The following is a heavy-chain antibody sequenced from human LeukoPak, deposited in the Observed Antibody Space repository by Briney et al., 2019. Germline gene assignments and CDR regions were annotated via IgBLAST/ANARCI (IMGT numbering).Heavy chain of an antibody. D-gene: IGHD1-1*01. Sequence: SETLSLTCAVYGGSFSGYYWSWIRQPPGKGLEWLGEINHSGSTNYNPSLKSRVTISVDTSKNQFSLKLSSVTAADTAVYYCAIIPPLNGQLERRIFGFWSVDIWGQGTMVAVSS. CDR2: INHSGST. CDR1: GGSFSGYY. J-gene: IGHJ3*02. V-gene: IGHV4-34*01. CDR3: AIIPPLNGQLERRIFGFWSVDI.